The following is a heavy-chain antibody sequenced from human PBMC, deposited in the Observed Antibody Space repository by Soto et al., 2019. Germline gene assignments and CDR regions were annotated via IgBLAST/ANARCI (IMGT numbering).Heavy chain of an antibody. J-gene: IGHJ4*01. CDR3: ARSGQSFMDYDFWSGYSPNFDY. Sequence: PGGSLRLSCAASGLTFSSYGMHWVRQAPGKGLEWVAVIWYDGSNKYYADSVKGRFTISRDNSKNTLYLQMNSLRAEDTAVYYCARSGQSFMDYDFWSGYSPNFDYWGQGTLVTVSS. D-gene: IGHD3-3*01. CDR2: IWYDGSNK. V-gene: IGHV3-33*01. CDR1: GLTFSSYG.